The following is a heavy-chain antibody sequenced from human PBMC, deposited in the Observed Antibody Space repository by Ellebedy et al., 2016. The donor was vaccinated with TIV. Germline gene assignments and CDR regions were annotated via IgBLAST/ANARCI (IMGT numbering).Heavy chain of an antibody. CDR3: ARERFGTGVSY. Sequence: AASVKVSCKAAGYTFISYGISWVRQAPGKGLEWLGWISTYNGDTIYPQKVQGRVTMTTDTSTNTTYMEVGGLTSDDTAMYYCARERFGTGVSYWGQGTLVTVTS. V-gene: IGHV1-18*01. CDR1: GYTFISYG. D-gene: IGHD2-8*02. CDR2: ISTYNGDT. J-gene: IGHJ4*02.